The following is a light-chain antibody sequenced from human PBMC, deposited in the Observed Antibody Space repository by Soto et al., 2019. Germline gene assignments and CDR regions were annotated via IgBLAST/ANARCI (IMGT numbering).Light chain of an antibody. CDR1: SGHSNYA. Sequence: QSVLTQSPSASASLGASVKLTCTLSSGHSNYALAWHQQQSEKGPRYLMKLTSDGSHSKGDGIPDRFSGSSSGAERYLTISILQSEDEADYYCQTWGSGIVVFGGGTKLTVL. CDR3: QTWGSGIVV. CDR2: LTSDGSH. J-gene: IGLJ2*01. V-gene: IGLV4-69*01.